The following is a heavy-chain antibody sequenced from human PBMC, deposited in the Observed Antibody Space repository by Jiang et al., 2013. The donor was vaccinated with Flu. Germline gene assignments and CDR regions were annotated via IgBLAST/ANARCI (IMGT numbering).Heavy chain of an antibody. CDR2: VYSSGNT. D-gene: IGHD3-16*01. J-gene: IGHJ4*02. V-gene: IGHV4-39*01. Sequence: KPSETLSLTCTVSGGSINSFNYYWVWIRQPPGKGLEWIGGVYSSGNTYYNPSLKNRVSISADKSKNQFSLRLSPVTAPDTAVYYCASALGFNFFDYWGQGTLVTVSS. CDR1: GGSINSFNYY. CDR3: ASALGFNFFDY.